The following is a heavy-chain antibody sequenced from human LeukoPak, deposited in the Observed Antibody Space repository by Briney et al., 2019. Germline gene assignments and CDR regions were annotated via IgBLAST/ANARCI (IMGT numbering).Heavy chain of an antibody. D-gene: IGHD3-10*01. CDR2: IYYSGST. CDR3: ARRGVLLWFGAWFDP. V-gene: IGHV4-59*08. Sequence: PSETLSLTCTVSGGSISSYYWSWIRQPPGKGLEWIGYIYYSGSTNYNPSLKSRVTISVDTSKNQFSLKLSSVTAADTAVYYCARRGVLLWFGAWFDPWGQGTLVTVSS. J-gene: IGHJ5*02. CDR1: GGSISSYY.